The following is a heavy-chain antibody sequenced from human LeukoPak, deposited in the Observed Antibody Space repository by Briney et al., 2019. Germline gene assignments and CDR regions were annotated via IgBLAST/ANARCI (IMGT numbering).Heavy chain of an antibody. Sequence: SGTLSLTCAVSGGSISSSNWWSWVRQPPGKGLEWIGEIYHSGGTNYNPSLKSRFTISVDKSKNQFSLKLSSVTAADTAVYYCARVVGVLLAFDIWGQRTMVTVSS. CDR1: GGSISSSNW. V-gene: IGHV4-4*02. D-gene: IGHD1-26*01. J-gene: IGHJ3*02. CDR2: IYHSGGT. CDR3: ARVVGVLLAFDI.